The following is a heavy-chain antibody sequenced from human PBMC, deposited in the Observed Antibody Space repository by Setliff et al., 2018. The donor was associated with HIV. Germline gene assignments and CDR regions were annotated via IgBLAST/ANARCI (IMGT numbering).Heavy chain of an antibody. CDR1: GGSISSHY. D-gene: IGHD2-21*01. CDR2: IYYSGNT. Sequence: PSETLSLTCTVSGGSISSHYWSWIRQPPGKGLEWIGNIYYSGNTNYNPSLKSRVTISVDTSKNQFSLKLSSVTAADTAVYYCARHDCGGDCPWDYWGQGTLVTVSS. V-gene: IGHV4-59*11. J-gene: IGHJ4*02. CDR3: ARHDCGGDCPWDY.